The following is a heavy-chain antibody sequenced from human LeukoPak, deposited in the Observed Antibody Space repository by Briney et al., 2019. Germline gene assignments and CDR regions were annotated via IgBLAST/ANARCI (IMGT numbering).Heavy chain of an antibody. CDR2: IKEDGSEK. V-gene: IGHV3-7*01. D-gene: IGHD1-7*01. Sequence: GGSLRLSCAASGFTFNYYWMRWVRQAPGKGLEWVATIKEDGSEKYYVDSVRGRFTVSIDNAKNSLYLQMSSLRVEDTAVYYCESTTGPWGQGTLVTVST. CDR3: ESTTGP. CDR1: GFTFNYYW. J-gene: IGHJ5*02.